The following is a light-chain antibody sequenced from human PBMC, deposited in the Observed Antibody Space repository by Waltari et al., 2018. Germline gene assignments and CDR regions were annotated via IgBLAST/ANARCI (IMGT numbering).Light chain of an antibody. Sequence: QSALTQPASVSGSPGQSITISCTGTSSDGGGYNYVSLYQQHPGKAPKLMIYDVSKRPSGVSNRFSGSKSGNTASLTISGLQAEDEADYYCSSYTSSSTWVFGTGTKVTVL. V-gene: IGLV2-14*01. J-gene: IGLJ1*01. CDR1: SSDGGGYNY. CDR3: SSYTSSSTWV. CDR2: DVS.